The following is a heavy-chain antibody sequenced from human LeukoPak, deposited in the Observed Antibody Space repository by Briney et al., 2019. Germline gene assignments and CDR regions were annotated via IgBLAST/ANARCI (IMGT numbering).Heavy chain of an antibody. CDR2: ISGNGGIT. Sequence: GGSLRLSCAASGFTFSIYAMTWVRRAPGKGLEWVSDISGNGGITYFADSVKGRFTISRDNSKNTLYLQMNSLRAEDTAVYYCARDYGWGTLSSWYQLYFDYWGQGTLVTVSS. CDR1: GFTFSIYA. V-gene: IGHV3-23*01. D-gene: IGHD6-13*01. CDR3: ARDYGWGTLSSWYQLYFDY. J-gene: IGHJ4*02.